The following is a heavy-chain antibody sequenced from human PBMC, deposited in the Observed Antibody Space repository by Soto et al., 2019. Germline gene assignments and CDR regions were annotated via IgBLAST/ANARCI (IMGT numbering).Heavy chain of an antibody. J-gene: IGHJ6*02. CDR3: ARRYYSDCSGPYGMDV. D-gene: IGHD3-22*01. CDR2: ISASGGSR. CDR1: GFTFNSYG. V-gene: IGHV3-23*01. Sequence: PGGSLRLSCAVSGFTFNSYGMSWVRQAPGKGLEWVSAISASGGSRYYADSVKGRFTISRDNSKNTLFLQMNSLSAEDTAVYYCARRYYSDCSGPYGMDVWGHGTTVTVS.